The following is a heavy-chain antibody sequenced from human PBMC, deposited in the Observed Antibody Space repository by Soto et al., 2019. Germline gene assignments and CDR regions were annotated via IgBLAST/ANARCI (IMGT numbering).Heavy chain of an antibody. CDR1: GVSITSGAYY. V-gene: IGHV4-31*03. J-gene: IGHJ4*02. D-gene: IGHD6-19*01. Sequence: QVQLQESGPGLVNPSQTLSLTCTVSGVSITSGAYYWTWIRQHPGKGLEWIGYIYYSGSTYYNPSLKSRVIISLDTSENQFSLKLNSVTPADTAVYYCASSVGGWYFDYWGQGTLVIVSS. CDR3: ASSVGGWYFDY. CDR2: IYYSGST.